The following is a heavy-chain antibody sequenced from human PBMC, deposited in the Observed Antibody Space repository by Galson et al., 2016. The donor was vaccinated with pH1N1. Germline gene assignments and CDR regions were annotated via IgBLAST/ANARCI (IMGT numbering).Heavy chain of an antibody. J-gene: IGHJ4*02. CDR3: ASAGCGDYVGYFDY. V-gene: IGHV1-18*01. CDR2: ISAYNGNT. D-gene: IGHD4-17*01. CDR1: GATFSSYA. Sequence: SVKVSCKASGATFSSYAINWVRQAPGQGLEWMGWISAYNGNTNYAQKLQGRVTMTTDTSTSTAYMELRSLRSDDPAVYYCASAGCGDYVGYFDYWGQGTLVTVSS.